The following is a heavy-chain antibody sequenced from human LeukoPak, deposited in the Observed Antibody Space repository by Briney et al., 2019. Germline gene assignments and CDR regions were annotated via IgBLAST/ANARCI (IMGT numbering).Heavy chain of an antibody. CDR3: ARAQLLYYYYYGMDV. D-gene: IGHD2-2*01. CDR2: INHSGST. CDR1: GGSFSGYY. Sequence: SETLSLTCAVYGGSFSGYYWSWIRQPPGKGLEWIGEINHSGSTNYNPSLKSRVTISVDTSKNKFSLKLSSVTAADTAVYYCARAQLLYYYYYGMDVWGQGTTVTVSS. J-gene: IGHJ6*02. V-gene: IGHV4-34*01.